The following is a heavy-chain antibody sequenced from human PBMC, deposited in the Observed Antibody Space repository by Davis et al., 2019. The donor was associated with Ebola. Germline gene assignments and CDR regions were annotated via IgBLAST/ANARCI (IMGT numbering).Heavy chain of an antibody. D-gene: IGHD3-22*01. Sequence: SVKVSCKASGGTFSSYAISWVRQAPGQGLEWMGRIIPILGIANYAQKFQGRVTITADKSTSTAYMELSSLRSEDTAVYYCARDRYYYDSSGYYYVSGYYGMDVWGQGTAVTVSS. J-gene: IGHJ6*02. V-gene: IGHV1-69*04. CDR2: IIPILGIA. CDR1: GGTFSSYA. CDR3: ARDRYYYDSSGYYYVSGYYGMDV.